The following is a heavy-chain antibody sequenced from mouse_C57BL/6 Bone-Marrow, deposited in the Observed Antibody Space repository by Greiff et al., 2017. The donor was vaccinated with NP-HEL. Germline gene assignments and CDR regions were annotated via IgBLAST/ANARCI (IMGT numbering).Heavy chain of an antibody. CDR3: ARERGPYYYGSSLYAMDY. Sequence: VQLQQSGPSLVRPSQTLSLTCTVTGFSINSDCYWIWIRQFPGNKLEYIGYTFYSGITYYNPSLESRTYITRDTSKNQFSLKLSSVTTEDTATYYCARERGPYYYGSSLYAMDYWGQGTSVTVSS. CDR1: GFSINSDCY. V-gene: IGHV3-3*01. J-gene: IGHJ4*01. CDR2: TFYSGIT. D-gene: IGHD1-1*01.